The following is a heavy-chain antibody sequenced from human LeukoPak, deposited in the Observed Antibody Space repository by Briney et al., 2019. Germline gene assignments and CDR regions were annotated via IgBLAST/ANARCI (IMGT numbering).Heavy chain of an antibody. D-gene: IGHD5-18*01. CDR2: IYWDGDQ. CDR1: GFSLSTSGAG. Sequence: SGPTLAKPTQTLTLTCTFSGFSLSTSGAGVGWIRQPPGKALEWLAVIYWDGDQRYSPSLESRLTITKDTSKNQVVPTMTNMDPVDTAAYFCAHSYDTAMGHYFDYWGQGTLVTVSS. V-gene: IGHV2-5*02. CDR3: AHSYDTAMGHYFDY. J-gene: IGHJ4*02.